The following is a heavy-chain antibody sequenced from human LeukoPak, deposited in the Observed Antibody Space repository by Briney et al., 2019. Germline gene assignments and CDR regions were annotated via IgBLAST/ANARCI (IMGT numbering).Heavy chain of an antibody. Sequence: PGGSLRLSCAASGFTFSSYAMGWVRQAPGKGLEWVSAISGSGGSTYYADSVKGRFTISRDNSKNTLYLQMNSLRAEDTAVYYCAKGGRDVGATGRYFDYWGQGTLVTVSS. CDR2: ISGSGGST. CDR1: GFTFSSYA. V-gene: IGHV3-23*01. CDR3: AKGGRDVGATGRYFDY. D-gene: IGHD1-26*01. J-gene: IGHJ4*02.